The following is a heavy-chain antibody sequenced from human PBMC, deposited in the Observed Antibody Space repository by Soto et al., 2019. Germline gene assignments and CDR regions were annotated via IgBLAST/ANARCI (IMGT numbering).Heavy chain of an antibody. V-gene: IGHV4-39*01. D-gene: IGHD3-10*01. CDR1: GGSISSSSYY. CDR2: IYYSGST. CDR3: VRFITMVRGVTSPLFDY. Sequence: PSETLSLTCTVSGGSISSSSYYWGWIRQPPGKGLEWIGSIYYSGSTYYNPSLKSRVTISVDTSKNQFSLKLSSVTAADTAVYYCVRFITMVRGVTSPLFDYWGQGTLVTVSS. J-gene: IGHJ4*02.